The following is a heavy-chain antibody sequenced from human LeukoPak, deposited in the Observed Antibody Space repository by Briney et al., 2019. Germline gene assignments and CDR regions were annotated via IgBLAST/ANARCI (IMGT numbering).Heavy chain of an antibody. CDR3: ATPAASYCGMDV. J-gene: IGHJ6*02. D-gene: IGHD2-2*01. CDR1: GYTLTELS. CDR2: FDPEDGET. V-gene: IGHV1-24*01. Sequence: ASVKVSCKVSGYTLTELSMHWVRQAPGKGLEWMGGFDPEDGETIYAQKFQGRVTMTEDTSTDTAYMELSSLRSEDTAVYYCATPAASYCGMDVWGQGTTVTVSS.